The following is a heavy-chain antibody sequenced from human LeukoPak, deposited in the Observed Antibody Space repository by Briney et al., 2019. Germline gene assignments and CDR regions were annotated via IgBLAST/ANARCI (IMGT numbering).Heavy chain of an antibody. V-gene: IGHV3-53*01. D-gene: IGHD3-3*01. J-gene: IGHJ4*02. CDR1: GFTVSSNY. CDR3: ARDRDSDFWSGFGY. CDR2: IYSGGST. Sequence: PGGSLRLSCAASGFTVSSNYMSWVRQAPGKGLEWVSVIYSGGSTYYADSVKGRFTISRDNSKNTLYLQMNSLRAEDTAVYYCARDRDSDFWSGFGYWGQGTLVTVSS.